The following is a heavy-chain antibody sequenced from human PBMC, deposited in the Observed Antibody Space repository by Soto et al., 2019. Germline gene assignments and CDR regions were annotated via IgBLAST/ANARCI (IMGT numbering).Heavy chain of an antibody. V-gene: IGHV2-5*02. Sequence: QITLKESGPTLVKPTQTLTLTCTFSGFSFSTTGVGVGWIRQPPGKALEWLALIYWDDDKRYSPSLKSRLTITKNTSKNQVVLTMTNIDPVDTATYYCAHRQAQGIGLAGTFDSWGQGTLVTVSS. J-gene: IGHJ4*02. CDR3: AHRQAQGIGLAGTFDS. D-gene: IGHD6-19*01. CDR2: IYWDDDK. CDR1: GFSFSTTGVG.